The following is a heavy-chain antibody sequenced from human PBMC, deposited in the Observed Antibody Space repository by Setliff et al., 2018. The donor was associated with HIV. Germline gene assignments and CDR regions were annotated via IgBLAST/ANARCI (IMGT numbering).Heavy chain of an antibody. V-gene: IGHV1-2*02. D-gene: IGHD2-15*01. CDR2: IDPNSGDT. Sequence: GASVKVSCKTSGYTLSAHYIHWVRQAPGQGLEWMGWIDPNSGDTNYAQKFQGRVTMARDTSISTAYMELNRLTSDDTALYYCVKGAGGYYDYWSQGALVTVSS. CDR3: VKGAGGYYDY. J-gene: IGHJ4*02. CDR1: GYTLSAHY.